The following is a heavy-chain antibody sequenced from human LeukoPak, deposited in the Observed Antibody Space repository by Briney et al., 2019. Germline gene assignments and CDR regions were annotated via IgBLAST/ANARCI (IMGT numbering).Heavy chain of an antibody. CDR2: IRGSGPGSGSGT. J-gene: IGHJ4*02. D-gene: IGHD7-27*01. Sequence: GGSLRLSCATSGFTFSDYPMNWVRQAPGKGLEWVSNIRGSGPGSGSGTYYADSVKGRFIISRDDAKNSVYLQMNSLRIEDSAFYYCARDVNWGFDSWGQGALVTVSS. CDR1: GFTFSDYP. V-gene: IGHV3-11*04. CDR3: ARDVNWGFDS.